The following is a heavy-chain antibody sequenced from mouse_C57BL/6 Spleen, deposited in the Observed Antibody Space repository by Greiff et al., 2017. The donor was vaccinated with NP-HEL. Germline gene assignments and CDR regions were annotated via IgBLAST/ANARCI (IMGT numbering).Heavy chain of an antibody. Sequence: EAKLMESGGGLVKPGGSLKLSCAASGFTFSSYAMSWVRQTPGKRLEWVATISDGGSYTYYPDNVKGRFTISRDNAKNNLYLQMSHLKSEDTAMYYCARDLFYDGYYNYYAMDYWGQGTSVTVSS. CDR3: ARDLFYDGYYNYYAMDY. V-gene: IGHV5-4*01. CDR2: ISDGGSYT. D-gene: IGHD2-3*01. CDR1: GFTFSSYA. J-gene: IGHJ4*01.